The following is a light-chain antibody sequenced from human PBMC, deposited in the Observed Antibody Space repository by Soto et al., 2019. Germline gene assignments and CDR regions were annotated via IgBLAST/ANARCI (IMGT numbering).Light chain of an antibody. CDR2: DVS. V-gene: IGLV2-11*01. CDR1: SSDVGGHNY. CDR3: CSYAGSYTVI. Sequence: QSALTQPRSVSGSPGQSVTISCTGTSSDVGGHNYVSWYQLHPGKAPKLMIYDVSKRPSGVPDRFSGSKSGNTASLTISGLQAEDEADYYCCSYAGSYTVIFGGGTKLTVL. J-gene: IGLJ2*01.